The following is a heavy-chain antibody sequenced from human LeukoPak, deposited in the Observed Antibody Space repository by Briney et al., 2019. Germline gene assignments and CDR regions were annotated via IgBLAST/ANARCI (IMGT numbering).Heavy chain of an antibody. D-gene: IGHD3-3*01. CDR3: ARVSRSRGEWLFDY. CDR1: GYTFTSYA. V-gene: IGHV7-4-1*02. J-gene: IGHJ4*02. CDR2: INTSTGNP. Sequence: GASVKVSCKASGYTFTSYAMNWVRQAPGQGLEWMGWINTSTGNPTYVQGFTGRFVFSLDTSVSTAYLQISSLKTEDTAVYYCARVSRSRGEWLFDYWGQGTLVSVSS.